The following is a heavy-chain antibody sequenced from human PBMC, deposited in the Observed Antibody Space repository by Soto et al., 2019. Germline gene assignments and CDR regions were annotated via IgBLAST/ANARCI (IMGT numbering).Heavy chain of an antibody. Sequence: GGSLRLSCAASGFTFSSFAMNWVRQAPGKGLEWVAVISGNATSTYYADSVKGRFTISRDSSKNTMYLQMNSLRAEDTAVYYCAKKAGIISRYGLDVWGQGTTVTVSS. CDR3: AKKAGIISRYGLDV. CDR1: GFTFSSFA. J-gene: IGHJ6*02. V-gene: IGHV3-23*01. CDR2: ISGNATST.